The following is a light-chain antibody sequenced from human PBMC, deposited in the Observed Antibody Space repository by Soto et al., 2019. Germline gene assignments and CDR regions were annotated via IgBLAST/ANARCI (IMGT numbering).Light chain of an antibody. J-gene: IGKJ4*01. V-gene: IGKV3-20*01. CDR3: QQYVVTPPT. Sequence: EIVWTQSPGTLSLSPGARAPLCGRASQSVSSYLAWYQQKPGQAPRLLIYGASSRATGIPDRFSGSGSGTVFTLTITGLEPEDFAVYFCQQYVVTPPTFGGGTKV. CDR1: QSVSSY. CDR2: GAS.